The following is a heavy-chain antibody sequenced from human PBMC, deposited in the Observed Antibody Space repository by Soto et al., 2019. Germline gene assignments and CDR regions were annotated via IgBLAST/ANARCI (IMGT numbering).Heavy chain of an antibody. Sequence: GASVKVSCKASGYTFSNYGVTWVRQAPGQGLEWMGWISDDNGNIEYAQKFQGRVIMTTDTSSSTAYMEVRNLRSDDTAVYYCARGVAEMAKTNEYYFDYWGQGTLVTVSS. CDR1: GYTFSNYG. J-gene: IGHJ4*02. D-gene: IGHD5-12*01. V-gene: IGHV1-18*04. CDR3: ARGVAEMAKTNEYYFDY. CDR2: ISDDNGNI.